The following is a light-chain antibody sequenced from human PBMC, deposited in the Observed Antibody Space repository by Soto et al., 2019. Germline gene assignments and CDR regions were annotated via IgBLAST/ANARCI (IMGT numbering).Light chain of an antibody. CDR1: SSDVGGYNF. Sequence: QSALTQPASGSGSPGQSITISCTGTSSDVGGYNFVSWYQEHPGKAPKFIIYDVRNRPSGISNRFSGSRSGNTASLTISGLQAEDEDDYYCSSYTSSSTVIFGGGTKLTVL. J-gene: IGLJ2*01. CDR3: SSYTSSSTVI. V-gene: IGLV2-14*03. CDR2: DVR.